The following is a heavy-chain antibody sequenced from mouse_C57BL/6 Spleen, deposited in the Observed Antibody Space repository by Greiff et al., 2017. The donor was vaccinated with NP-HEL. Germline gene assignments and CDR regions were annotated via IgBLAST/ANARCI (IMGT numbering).Heavy chain of an antibody. D-gene: IGHD5-5*01. CDR2: IDPSDSYT. J-gene: IGHJ4*01. V-gene: IGHV1-69*01. CDR3: ARGDYPAYYYAMDY. Sequence: VQLQQPGAELVMPGASVKLSCKASGYTFTSYWMHWVKQRPGQGLEWIGEIDPSDSYTNYNQKFKGKSTLTVDKSSSTAYMQLSSLTSEDSAVYYCARGDYPAYYYAMDYWGQGTSVTVSS. CDR1: GYTFTSYW.